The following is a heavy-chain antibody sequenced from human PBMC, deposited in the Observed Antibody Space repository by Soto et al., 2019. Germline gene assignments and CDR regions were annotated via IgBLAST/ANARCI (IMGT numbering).Heavy chain of an antibody. D-gene: IGHD4-17*01. CDR3: ARAPTVTTAAKFDS. V-gene: IGHV4-30-4*01. CDR1: GGSISRDDYY. J-gene: IGHJ4*02. CDR2: ISYSGNT. Sequence: PSETLSLTCTVSGGSISRDDYYWSWIRQPPGKGLEWIGYISYSGNTYYNPSLQSRVALSLDTSKNQFSLKLISVTAADTAVYYCARAPTVTTAAKFDSWGQGALVTVSS.